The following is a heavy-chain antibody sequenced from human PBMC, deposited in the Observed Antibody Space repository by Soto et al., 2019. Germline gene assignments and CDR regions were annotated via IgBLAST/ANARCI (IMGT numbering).Heavy chain of an antibody. V-gene: IGHV3-30*18. J-gene: IGHJ6*02. CDR1: GFTFSSYG. D-gene: IGHD1-26*01. CDR3: AKGGGSYYYYYGMDV. CDR2: ISYDGSNK. Sequence: GGSLRLSCAASGFTFSSYGMHWVRQAPGKGLEWVAVISYDGSNKYYADSVKGRFTISRDNSKNTLYLQMNSLRAEDTAVYYCAKGGGSYYYYYGMDVWGQGTTVTVSS.